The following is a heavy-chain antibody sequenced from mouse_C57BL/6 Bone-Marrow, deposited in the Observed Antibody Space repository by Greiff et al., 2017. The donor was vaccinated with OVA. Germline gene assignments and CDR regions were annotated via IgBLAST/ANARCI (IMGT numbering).Heavy chain of an antibody. Sequence: VQLLQPGAELVKPGASVKMSCKASGYTFTSYWITWVKQRPGQGLEWIGDIYPGSGSTNYNEKLKSKATLTVDTSSSTAYMQISSLTAEDSAVYCGAGGCGSHCYFDYWGQGTTLTVSS. J-gene: IGHJ2*01. CDR2: IYPGSGST. CDR1: GYTFTSYW. D-gene: IGHD1-1*01. CDR3: AGGCGSHCYFDY. V-gene: IGHV1-55*01.